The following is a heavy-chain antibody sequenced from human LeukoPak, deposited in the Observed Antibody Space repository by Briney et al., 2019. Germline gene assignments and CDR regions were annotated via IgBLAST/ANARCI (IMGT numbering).Heavy chain of an antibody. CDR2: IYSSGDA. D-gene: IGHD3-10*01. Sequence: GGSLRLSCAASGFTVSSKYMSWVRQTPGKGLQWAALIYSSGDAYTPDPVKGRFTISRDDSENTLYLQMDSLRAEDTAVYYCATGYYFGSGSYGYLDYWGQGTLVTVSS. J-gene: IGHJ4*02. V-gene: IGHV3-53*01. CDR3: ATGYYFGSGSYGYLDY. CDR1: GFTVSSKY.